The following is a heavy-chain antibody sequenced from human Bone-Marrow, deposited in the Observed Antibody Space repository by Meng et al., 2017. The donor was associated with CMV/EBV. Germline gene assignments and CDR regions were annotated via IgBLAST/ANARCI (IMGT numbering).Heavy chain of an antibody. V-gene: IGHV1-58*01. J-gene: IGHJ6*01. CDR2: IVVGSGNT. Sequence: SVKVSCKASGFTFTSSAVQWVRQARGQRLEWIGWIVVGSGNTNYAQKFQERVTITRDMSTSTAYMELSSLRSEDTAVYYCAADFIRLRYYYYGMAVWGQGATVTGYS. CDR1: GFTFTSSA. D-gene: IGHD3-16*01. CDR3: AADFIRLRYYYYGMAV.